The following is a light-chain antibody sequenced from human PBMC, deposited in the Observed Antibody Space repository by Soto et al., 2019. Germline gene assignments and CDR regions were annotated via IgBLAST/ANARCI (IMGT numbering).Light chain of an antibody. CDR2: AAS. Sequence: DIQMTQSPSSLSASVVDRVTITFLSSQSISSYLSWYQQKPGKAPKLLVYAASSLQSGVPSRFSGGGSGTDFTLTISSLQPEDFATYYCQQSYSAPPITFGQGTRLEIK. J-gene: IGKJ5*01. CDR1: QSISSY. CDR3: QQSYSAPPIT. V-gene: IGKV1-39*01.